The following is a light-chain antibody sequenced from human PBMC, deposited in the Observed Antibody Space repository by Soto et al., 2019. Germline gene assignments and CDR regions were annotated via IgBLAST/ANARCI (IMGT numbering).Light chain of an antibody. V-gene: IGKV3-20*01. CDR2: GSS. CDR3: QQYGSSPPYT. J-gene: IGKJ2*01. Sequence: EVVLTQSPGTLSLSPGERATLSCRASQSISNNYFAWYQQKPGQAPRLLIFGSSDRATGIPDRFSGSGSGTDFTLNISRLEHADFAVYYCQQYGSSPPYTFGQGTKLEIK. CDR1: QSISNNY.